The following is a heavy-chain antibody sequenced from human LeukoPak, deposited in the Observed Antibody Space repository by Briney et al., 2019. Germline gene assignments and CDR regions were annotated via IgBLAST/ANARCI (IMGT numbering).Heavy chain of an antibody. D-gene: IGHD2-2*01. V-gene: IGHV1-18*01. Sequence: GASEKVSCKTSGYTFTTYGVSWVRQAPGQGLEWKGWASGYTGNTNYAERFQGRVTMTTDTSTTTVYMELTSLRSDDTAVYYCARGEVSASLYYFDFWGQGTLVTVSS. CDR2: ASGYTGNT. CDR1: GYTFTTYG. CDR3: ARGEVSASLYYFDF. J-gene: IGHJ4*02.